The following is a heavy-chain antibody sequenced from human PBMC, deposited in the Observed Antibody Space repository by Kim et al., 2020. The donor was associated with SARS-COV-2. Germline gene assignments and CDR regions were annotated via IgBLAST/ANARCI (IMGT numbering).Heavy chain of an antibody. V-gene: IGHV1-18*01. CDR1: GYTFTSYG. Sequence: ASVKVSCKASGYTFTSYGISWVRQAPGQGLEWMGWISAYNGNTNYAQKLQGRVTMTTDTSTSTAYMELRSLRSDDTAVYYCASQGADDYGDYGPFGYWGQGTLVTVSS. J-gene: IGHJ4*02. D-gene: IGHD4-17*01. CDR3: ASQGADDYGDYGPFGY. CDR2: ISAYNGNT.